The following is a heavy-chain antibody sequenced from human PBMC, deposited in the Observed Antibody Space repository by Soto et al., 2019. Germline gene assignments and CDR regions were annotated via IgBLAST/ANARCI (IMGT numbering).Heavy chain of an antibody. Sequence: SETLSLTCAVSGGSISSYYWNWVRQPPGKGLEWIGYIYYSGSTNYNPSLKSRVTISVDTSKNQFSLKLSSVTAADTAVYYCGRSYGSGVNYFDYWGQGTLVTVSS. CDR3: GRSYGSGVNYFDY. V-gene: IGHV4-59*01. CDR2: IYYSGST. J-gene: IGHJ4*02. CDR1: GGSISSYY. D-gene: IGHD3-10*01.